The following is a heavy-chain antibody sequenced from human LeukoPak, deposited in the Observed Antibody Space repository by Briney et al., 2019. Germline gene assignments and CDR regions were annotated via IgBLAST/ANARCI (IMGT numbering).Heavy chain of an antibody. CDR3: PRTSRYIDS. V-gene: IGHV6-1*01. CDR1: GDGVSSNTAA. CDR2: TYYRSKWYI. J-gene: IGHJ4*02. Sequence: SQTLSLTCDISGDGVSSNTAAWNWIRQSPSRVLEWLGRTYYRSKWYIEYALSMKSRITINPDTSKNRFSLQFKSVTPEDTAVYYCPRTSRYIDSWGQGTLVTVSS.